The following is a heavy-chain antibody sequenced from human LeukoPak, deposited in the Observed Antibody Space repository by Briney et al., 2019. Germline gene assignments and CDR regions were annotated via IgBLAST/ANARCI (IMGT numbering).Heavy chain of an antibody. CDR1: GASISSYYWS. CDR3: AHTHPNTYSGYDHFDY. J-gene: IGHJ4*02. D-gene: IGHD5-12*01. CDR2: IYWDDDK. Sequence: TLSLTCTVSGASISSYYWSWIRQPPGKALEWLALIYWDDDKRYSPSLKSRLTITKDTSKNQVVLTMTNMDPVDTATYYCAHTHPNTYSGYDHFDYWGQGTLVTVSS. V-gene: IGHV2-5*08.